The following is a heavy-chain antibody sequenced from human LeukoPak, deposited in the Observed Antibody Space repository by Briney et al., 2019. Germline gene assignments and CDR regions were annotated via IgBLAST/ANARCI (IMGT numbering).Heavy chain of an antibody. J-gene: IGHJ4*02. CDR2: ISGSGANT. V-gene: IGHV3-23*01. Sequence: GGSLRLSCAASGFTFSDYGMSWVRQAPGKGLEWVSVISGSGANTYYADSVKGRFTISRDNSKNTLYLQVNSLRAEDTAVYYCAKAKSYYSNYDYWGQGTLVTVSS. CDR1: GFTFSDYG. CDR3: AKAKSYYSNYDY. D-gene: IGHD4-11*01.